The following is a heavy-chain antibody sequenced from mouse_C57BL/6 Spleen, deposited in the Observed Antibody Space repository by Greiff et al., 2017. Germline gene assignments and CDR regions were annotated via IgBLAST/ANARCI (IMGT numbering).Heavy chain of an antibody. D-gene: IGHD2-14*01. Sequence: QVQLQQPGAELVRPGSSVKLSCKASGYTFTSYWMHWVKQRPIQGLEWIGNIDPSDSETHYNQKFKDKATLTVDKSSSTAYMQLSSLTSEDSAVYYCARGGTAVGDYWGQGTTLTVSS. CDR2: IDPSDSET. CDR3: ARGGTAVGDY. J-gene: IGHJ2*01. V-gene: IGHV1-52*01. CDR1: GYTFTSYW.